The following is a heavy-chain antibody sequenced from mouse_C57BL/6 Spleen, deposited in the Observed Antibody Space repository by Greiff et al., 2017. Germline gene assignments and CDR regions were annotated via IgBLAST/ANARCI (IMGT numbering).Heavy chain of an antibody. V-gene: IGHV1-64*01. Sequence: VQLQQPGAELVKPGASVKLSCKASGYTFPSYWMHWVKQRPGQGLEWIGMIHPNSGSTNYNEKFKSKATLTVDKSSSTTYMQLSSLTSEDSAVYYCAGSALRALYAMDYWGQGTSVTVSS. CDR2: IHPNSGST. CDR3: AGSALRALYAMDY. J-gene: IGHJ4*01. CDR1: GYTFPSYW. D-gene: IGHD1-1*01.